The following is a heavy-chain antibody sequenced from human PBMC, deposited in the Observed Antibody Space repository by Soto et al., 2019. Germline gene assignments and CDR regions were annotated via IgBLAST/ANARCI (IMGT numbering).Heavy chain of an antibody. D-gene: IGHD5-18*01. CDR1: GGTFSSYA. J-gene: IGHJ3*02. Sequence: SVKVSCKASGGTFSSYAISWVRQAPGQGLEWMGGIIPIFGTANYAQKFQGRVTITADESTSTAYMELSSLRSEDTAVYYSARVDTAMVIDAFDIWGQGTMVTVSS. V-gene: IGHV1-69*13. CDR2: IIPIFGTA. CDR3: ARVDTAMVIDAFDI.